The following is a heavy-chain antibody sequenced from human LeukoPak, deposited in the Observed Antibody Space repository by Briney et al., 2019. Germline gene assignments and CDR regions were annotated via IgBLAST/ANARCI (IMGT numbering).Heavy chain of an antibody. D-gene: IGHD3-10*01. V-gene: IGHV3-21*04. Sequence: PGGSLRLSCAASGFTFSSYSMNWVRQAPGKGLEWVSSISSSSSYIYYADSVKGRFTISRDNAENSLYLQMNSLRAEDTAVYYCARVGGYSTTYYYGSGKLWGQGTLVTVSS. J-gene: IGHJ4*02. CDR2: ISSSSSYI. CDR1: GFTFSSYS. CDR3: ARVGGYSTTYYYGSGKL.